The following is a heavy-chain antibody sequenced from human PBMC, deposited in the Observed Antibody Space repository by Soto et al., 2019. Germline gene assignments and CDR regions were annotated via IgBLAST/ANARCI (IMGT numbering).Heavy chain of an antibody. CDR3: ARGGRVVVADTRNYYYYYMYV. CDR1: GYTFTSYD. D-gene: IGHD2-15*01. Sequence: ASVKVSCKASGYTFTSYDINWVRQATGQGLEWMGWMNPNSGNTGYAQKFQGRVTMTRNTSISTAYMELSSLRSEDTAVYYCARGGRVVVADTRNYYYYYMYVWGKGTTVTVSS. V-gene: IGHV1-8*01. J-gene: IGHJ6*03. CDR2: MNPNSGNT.